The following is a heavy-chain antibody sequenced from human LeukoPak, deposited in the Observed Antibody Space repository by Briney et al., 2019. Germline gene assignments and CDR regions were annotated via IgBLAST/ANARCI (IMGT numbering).Heavy chain of an antibody. CDR2: ISTSGSTI. J-gene: IGHJ4*02. Sequence: TGGSLRLSCAASGFTFISYEMNWVRQAPGKGLEWVSYISTSGSTIYYADSVKGRFTISRDNAKNSLYLQMNSLRAEDTAVYYCARDTYYYDSSGYYVYYFDYWGQGTLVTVSS. V-gene: IGHV3-48*03. CDR3: ARDTYYYDSSGYYVYYFDY. CDR1: GFTFISYE. D-gene: IGHD3-22*01.